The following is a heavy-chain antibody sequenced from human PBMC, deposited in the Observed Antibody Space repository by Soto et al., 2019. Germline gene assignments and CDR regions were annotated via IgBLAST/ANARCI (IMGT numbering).Heavy chain of an antibody. J-gene: IGHJ4*02. CDR3: ARIRTYSGSHLGFDY. V-gene: IGHV4-34*01. Sequence: SETLSLTCAVYGGSFSGYYWSWIRQPPGKGLEWIGEINHSGSTNYNPSLKSRVTISVDTSKNQFSLKLSSVTAADTATYYCARIRTYSGSHLGFDYWGQGTLVTVSS. D-gene: IGHD1-26*01. CDR2: INHSGST. CDR1: GGSFSGYY.